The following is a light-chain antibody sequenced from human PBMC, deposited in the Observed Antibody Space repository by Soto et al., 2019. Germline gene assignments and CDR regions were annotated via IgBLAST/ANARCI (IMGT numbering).Light chain of an antibody. Sequence: QSVLTQPPSASGTPGQRVTISCSGSSSNIGSNYVYWYQQLPGTAPKLLIYSNNQRPSGVPDRFSGSKSGTSASLAISGLRSEDEADYYCAAWDDSLSLLFGTGTKVPVL. CDR2: SNN. CDR1: SSNIGSNY. CDR3: AAWDDSLSLL. V-gene: IGLV1-47*02. J-gene: IGLJ1*01.